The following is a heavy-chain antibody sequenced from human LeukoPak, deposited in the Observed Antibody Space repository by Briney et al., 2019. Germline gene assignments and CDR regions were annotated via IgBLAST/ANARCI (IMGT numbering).Heavy chain of an antibody. V-gene: IGHV1-24*01. CDR1: GYTLTELS. CDR3: ATIDGHYDSSGY. D-gene: IGHD3-22*01. CDR2: FDPEDGET. J-gene: IGHJ4*02. Sequence: ASVKVSCKVSGYTLTELSMHWVRQAPGKGLEWMGGFDPEDGETIYAQKFQGRVTMTEDTSTDTANMELSSLRSEDTAVYYCATIDGHYDSSGYWGQGTLVIVSS.